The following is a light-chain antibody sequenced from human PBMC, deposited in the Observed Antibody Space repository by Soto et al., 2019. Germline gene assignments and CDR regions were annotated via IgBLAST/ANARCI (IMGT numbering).Light chain of an antibody. CDR1: GSNIGTNT. V-gene: IGLV1-44*01. J-gene: IGLJ3*02. CDR3: ASWDDSLNGWV. CDR2: NNN. Sequence: QSALTQPPSASGTPGQRVSISCSGGGSNIGTNTVNWYQQLPGTAPKLLIYNNNQRPSGVPDRFSGSKSGTSASLAIRGLQSEDEADYYCASWDDSLNGWVFGGGTKLTVL.